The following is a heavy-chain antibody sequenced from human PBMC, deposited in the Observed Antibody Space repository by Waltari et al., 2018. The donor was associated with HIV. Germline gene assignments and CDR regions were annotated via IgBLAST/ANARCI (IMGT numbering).Heavy chain of an antibody. CDR1: GFTFSSYG. CDR3: ARTPYDTSGYCFDY. Sequence: QVQLVESGGGVVQPGRSLRLSCAASGFTFSSYGMHWVRQAPGKGLGWLAVVWYDGKNKYYADSGKGRFTVSRDNSKNTLFLQMNSLRVDDTAVYYCARTPYDTSGYCFDYWGQGTLVTVSS. J-gene: IGHJ4*02. CDR2: VWYDGKNK. D-gene: IGHD3-22*01. V-gene: IGHV3-33*01.